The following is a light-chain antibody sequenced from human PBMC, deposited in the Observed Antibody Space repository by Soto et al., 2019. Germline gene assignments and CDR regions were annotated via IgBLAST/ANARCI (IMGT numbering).Light chain of an antibody. Sequence: QAVVTQPPSASGTPGQRVTISCSGSSSDIGSNVVNWYQHLPGTAPKLLIFRDGQRPSGVPARFFGSKSDTSASLAITGLRSEDEAHYYCAVWDNSMTAWVFGGGTKLTVL. CDR3: AVWDNSMTAWV. CDR1: SSDIGSNV. CDR2: RDG. V-gene: IGLV1-47*01. J-gene: IGLJ3*02.